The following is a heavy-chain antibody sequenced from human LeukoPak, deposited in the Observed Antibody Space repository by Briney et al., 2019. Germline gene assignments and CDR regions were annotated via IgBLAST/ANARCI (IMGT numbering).Heavy chain of an antibody. CDR2: ISSSSSTI. D-gene: IGHD4-17*01. CDR3: ARAQDGDYLPDY. J-gene: IGHJ4*02. V-gene: IGHV3-48*04. CDR1: GFTFSSYS. Sequence: GGSPRLSCAAPGFTFSSYSMNWVRPAPGKGLEWVSYISSSSSTIYYADSVKGRFTISRDNAKNSLYLQMNSLRAEDTAVYYCARAQDGDYLPDYWGQGTLVTVSS.